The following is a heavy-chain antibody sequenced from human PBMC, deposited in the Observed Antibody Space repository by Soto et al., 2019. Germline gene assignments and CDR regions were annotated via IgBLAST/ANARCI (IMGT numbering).Heavy chain of an antibody. D-gene: IGHD1-7*01. J-gene: IGHJ6*02. CDR2: VSGYNGNT. CDR1: GYTFTTSG. CDR3: ARARELPYNYYGMDV. V-gene: IGHV1-18*03. Sequence: QVQLVQSGGEVKKPGASVKVSCKASGYTFTTSGVSWVRQAPGQGLEWMGWVSGYNGNTKYEEKFRDRVTMTTDTSTSTAYLEFRSLTTDDMAVYYCARARELPYNYYGMDVWGQGTMVIVSS.